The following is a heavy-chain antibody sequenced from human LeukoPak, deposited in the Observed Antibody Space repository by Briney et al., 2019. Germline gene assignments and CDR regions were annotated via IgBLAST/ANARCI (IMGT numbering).Heavy chain of an antibody. D-gene: IGHD4-11*01. Sequence: GGSLRLSCAASGFTFSSFGMHWVRQAPGKGLEWVAVIWYDGSNKYYADSVKSRFTISRDNSENTLYLQMNSLRAEDTAVYYCARDETTGVLHFDYWGQGTLVTVSS. J-gene: IGHJ4*02. CDR2: IWYDGSNK. CDR1: GFTFSSFG. CDR3: ARDETTGVLHFDY. V-gene: IGHV3-33*01.